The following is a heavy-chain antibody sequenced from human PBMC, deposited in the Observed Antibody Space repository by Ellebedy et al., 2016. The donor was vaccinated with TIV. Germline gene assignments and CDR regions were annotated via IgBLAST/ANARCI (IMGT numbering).Heavy chain of an antibody. CDR2: IYSGGNT. V-gene: IGHV3-53*01. CDR1: GFTVSKNY. J-gene: IGHJ4*02. Sequence: GESLKISCAASGFTVSKNYMSWVRQAPGKGLEWVSVIYSGGNTFYAESVKGRFTISRDSSQNTLYLQMDSLRAEDTAVYYCASSPSQGYWGQGTLVTVSS. CDR3: ASSPSQGY.